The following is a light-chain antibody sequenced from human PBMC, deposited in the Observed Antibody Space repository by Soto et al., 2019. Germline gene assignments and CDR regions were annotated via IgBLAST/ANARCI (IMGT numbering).Light chain of an antibody. V-gene: IGLV2-14*01. CDR3: SSYSRSSFYV. Sequence: QSALAQPASVSGSPGQSFTISCTGTSSDVGGYIYVSWYQQHPGKAPKLMIYEVSNRPSGVSNRFSGSKSGNTASLTISGLQAEDQADYYCSSYSRSSFYVFGTGNKVNVL. CDR2: EVS. J-gene: IGLJ1*01. CDR1: SSDVGGYIY.